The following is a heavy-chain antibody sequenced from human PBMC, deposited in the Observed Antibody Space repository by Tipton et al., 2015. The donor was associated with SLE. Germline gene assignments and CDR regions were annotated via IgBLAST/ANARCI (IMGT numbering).Heavy chain of an antibody. Sequence: TLSLTCAVYGGSFSGYYWSWIRQPPGKGLEWIGEINHSGSTNYNPSLKSRVTISVDTSKNQFSLKLSSVTAADTAVYYCARDPQGDGGYFDYWGQGTLVTVSS. CDR3: ARDPQGDGGYFDY. CDR2: INHSGST. V-gene: IGHV4-34*01. CDR1: GGSFSGYY. D-gene: IGHD2-21*01. J-gene: IGHJ4*02.